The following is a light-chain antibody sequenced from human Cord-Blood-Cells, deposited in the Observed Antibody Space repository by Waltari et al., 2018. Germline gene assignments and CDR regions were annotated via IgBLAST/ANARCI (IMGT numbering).Light chain of an antibody. J-gene: IGLJ1*01. Sequence: QSALTQPASVSGSPGQSITIPCTGTSSHVGGYNYVFWYQQHPGKAPKLMIYDVSNRPSGVSNRFSGSKSGNTASLTISGLQAEDEADYYCSSYTSSSTLEVFGTGTKVTVL. V-gene: IGLV2-14*01. CDR2: DVS. CDR1: SSHVGGYNY. CDR3: SSYTSSSTLEV.